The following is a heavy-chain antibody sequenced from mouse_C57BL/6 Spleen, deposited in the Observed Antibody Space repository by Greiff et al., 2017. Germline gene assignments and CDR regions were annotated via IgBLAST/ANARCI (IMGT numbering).Heavy chain of an antibody. CDR1: GYTFTSYG. V-gene: IGHV1-81*01. CDR3: ASWYFDY. Sequence: QVQLQQSGAELARPGASVKLSCKASGYTFTSYGISWVKQRPGQGLEWIGEIYPRSGNTYYNEKFKGKATLTADKSSSTGYMELRSLTSEDSAVYFCASWYFDYWGQGTTLTVSS. CDR2: IYPRSGNT. J-gene: IGHJ2*01.